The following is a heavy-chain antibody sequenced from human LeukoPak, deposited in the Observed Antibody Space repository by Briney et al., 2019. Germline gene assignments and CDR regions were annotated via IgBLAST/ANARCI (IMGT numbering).Heavy chain of an antibody. D-gene: IGHD3-22*01. V-gene: IGHV3-48*03. CDR3: VTWGYYDSSGYSPDFDY. CDR1: GFTFSSYE. J-gene: IGHJ4*02. CDR2: ISSSGSTI. Sequence: PGGSLRLSCAASGFTFSSYEMNWVRQAPGKGLEWVSYISSSGSTIYYADSVKGRFTISRDNAKNSLYLQMNSLRAEDTAVYYCVTWGYYDSSGYSPDFDYWGRGTLVTVSS.